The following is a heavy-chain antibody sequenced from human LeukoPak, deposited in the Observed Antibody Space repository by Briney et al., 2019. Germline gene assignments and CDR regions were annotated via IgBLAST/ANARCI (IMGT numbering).Heavy chain of an antibody. Sequence: GGSLRLSCAASGFTFISSWMTWVRQAPGKGLEWVGRIRSTPDGGATDYAAPEKGRFTISRDDSKNTLYLQMSSLRTEDTAVYYCATDLHFGYCTATSCANYWGQGTLVTVSS. J-gene: IGHJ4*02. CDR2: IRSTPDGGAT. CDR3: ATDLHFGYCTATSCANY. CDR1: GFTFISSW. D-gene: IGHD2-2*03. V-gene: IGHV3-15*01.